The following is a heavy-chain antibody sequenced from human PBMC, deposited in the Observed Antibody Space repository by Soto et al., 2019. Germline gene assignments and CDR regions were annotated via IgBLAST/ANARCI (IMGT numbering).Heavy chain of an antibody. V-gene: IGHV1-69*01. D-gene: IGHD2-2*01. CDR1: GGTFSSYA. J-gene: IGHJ5*02. CDR2: IIPIFGTA. Sequence: QVQLVQSGAEVKKPGSSVKVSCKASGGTFSSYAISWVRQAPGQGLEWMGGIIPIFGTANYAQKFQGRGRITAYESTSTAYMELSSLISEDTAVYYCAREGPVATSNWFDLWGQGTLVTVSS. CDR3: AREGPVATSNWFDL.